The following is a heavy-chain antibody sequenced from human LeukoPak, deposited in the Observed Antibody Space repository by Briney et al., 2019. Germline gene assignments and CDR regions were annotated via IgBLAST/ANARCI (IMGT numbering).Heavy chain of an antibody. CDR2: IYSSGST. V-gene: IGHV4-59*10. CDR3: ARVVGYGFKAPNRFDP. CDR1: GGSFSGYY. J-gene: IGHJ5*02. Sequence: SETLSLTCAVYGGSFSGYYWSWIRKPAGKGLEWIGRIYSSGSTNYNPSLKSRVTMSVVTSKNKFSLKLSSVTAADTAVYYCARVVGYGFKAPNRFDPWGQGTLVTVSS. D-gene: IGHD5-18*01.